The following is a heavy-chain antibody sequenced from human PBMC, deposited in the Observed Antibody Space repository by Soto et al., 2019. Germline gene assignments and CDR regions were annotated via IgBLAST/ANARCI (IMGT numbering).Heavy chain of an antibody. D-gene: IGHD1-1*01. Sequence: QVQLVQSGAEVRKPGASVKVSCEASGYTFTSYDIYWVRQATGQGLEWMGWMNPNTGNSAYAQKFQGRVTVTSDISINTVHMELSSLRSEDTAVYYCARRAETNGWNGFGADKYYFDFWGQGTLVTVSS. V-gene: IGHV1-8*01. J-gene: IGHJ4*02. CDR2: MNPNTGNS. CDR3: ARRAETNGWNGFGADKYYFDF. CDR1: GYTFTSYD.